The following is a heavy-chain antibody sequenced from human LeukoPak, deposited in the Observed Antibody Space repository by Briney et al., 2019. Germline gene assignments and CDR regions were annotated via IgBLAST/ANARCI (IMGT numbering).Heavy chain of an antibody. D-gene: IGHD6-13*01. CDR3: ARDSVIAAAGNGSDYYYYYGMDV. J-gene: IGHJ6*02. Sequence: TGGSLRLSCAASGFTFSSYAMSWVRQAPGKGLEWVSAISGSGGSTYYADSVKGRFTISRDNSKNTLYLQMNSLRAEDTAVYYCARDSVIAAAGNGSDYYYYYGMDVWGQGTTVTVSS. CDR1: GFTFSSYA. CDR2: ISGSGGST. V-gene: IGHV3-23*01.